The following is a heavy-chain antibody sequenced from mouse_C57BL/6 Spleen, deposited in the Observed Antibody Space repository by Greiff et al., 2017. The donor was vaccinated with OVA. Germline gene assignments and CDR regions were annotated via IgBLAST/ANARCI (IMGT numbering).Heavy chain of an antibody. CDR3: AREGRHYAMDY. CDR1: GFTFSDYY. CDR2: INYDGSST. Sequence: EVKLVESEGGLVQPGSSMKLSCTASGFTFSDYYMAWVRQVPEKGLEWVANINYDGSSTYYLDSLKSRFIISRDNAKNILYLQMSSLKSEVTATYYCAREGRHYAMDYWGQGTSVTVSS. V-gene: IGHV5-16*01. J-gene: IGHJ4*01.